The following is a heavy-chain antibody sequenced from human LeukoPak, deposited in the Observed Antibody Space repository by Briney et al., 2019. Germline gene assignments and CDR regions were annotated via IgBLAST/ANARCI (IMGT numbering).Heavy chain of an antibody. CDR1: GYTFTGYY. Sequence: GASVTVSFKASGYTFTGYYMHWVRQAPGQGLEWMGWINPNSGGTNYSQKFQGRVTITRDTSISTAYMELSRLRSDDTAVYYCARVDCSSTSCRGVFDYWGQGTLVTVSS. J-gene: IGHJ4*02. V-gene: IGHV1-2*02. D-gene: IGHD2-2*01. CDR3: ARVDCSSTSCRGVFDY. CDR2: INPNSGGT.